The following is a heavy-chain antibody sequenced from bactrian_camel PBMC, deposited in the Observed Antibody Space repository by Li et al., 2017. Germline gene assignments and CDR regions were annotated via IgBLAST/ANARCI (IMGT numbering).Heavy chain of an antibody. Sequence: HVQLVESGGGTVQAGGSLTLSCAVSGYIDNHACMAWFRQAPGKEREGVASRGNDGSTTYTDSVKGRFTISKDNAKATLYLQMNNLKLEDTAMYYCAAVRTVGAACPMEPFAAFGYWGQGTQVTVS. J-gene: IGHJ6*01. D-gene: IGHD6*01. CDR2: RGNDGST. V-gene: IGHV3S53*01. CDR1: GYIDNHAC. CDR3: AAVRTVGAACPMEPFAAFGY.